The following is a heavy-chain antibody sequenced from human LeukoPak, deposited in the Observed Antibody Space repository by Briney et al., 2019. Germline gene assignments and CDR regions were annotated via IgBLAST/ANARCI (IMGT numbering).Heavy chain of an antibody. CDR1: GFTVSTNY. D-gene: IGHD6-6*01. J-gene: IGHJ3*02. V-gene: IGHV3-66*01. Sequence: GGSLRLSCGASGFTVSTNYMSWVRQAPGKGLEWVSIIYSGGSTYYADSAKGRFTISRDNSKNTLYLQMNSLRAEDTAVYYCASYRYGSSFAFDIWGQGTMVTVSS. CDR3: ASYRYGSSFAFDI. CDR2: IYSGGST.